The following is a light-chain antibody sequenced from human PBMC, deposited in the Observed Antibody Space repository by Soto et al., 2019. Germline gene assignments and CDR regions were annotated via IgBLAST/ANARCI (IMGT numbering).Light chain of an antibody. V-gene: IGLV2-14*01. J-gene: IGLJ3*02. CDR2: EVN. CDR3: SSYTSSSTWV. Sequence: QSALTQPASVFGSPGQSITISCTGTSSDVGGYDYVSWYQQHPGKAPKLMISEVNNRPSGVSDRFSGSKSGNTASLTISGLQADDEADYYCSSYTSSSTWVFGGGTKVTVL. CDR1: SSDVGGYDY.